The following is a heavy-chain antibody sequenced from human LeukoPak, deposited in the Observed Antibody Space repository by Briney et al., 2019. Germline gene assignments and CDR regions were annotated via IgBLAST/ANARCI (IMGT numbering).Heavy chain of an antibody. J-gene: IGHJ6*03. D-gene: IGHD3-3*01. CDR3: AARRGYYHYMDV. Sequence: GRSLRLFCAASGFTFSRYGVAWARHAPGKGLEWVSSISNSGSNSYYADSVKGRFTISRDNSKNTLSLQMNSLAAEDTAVYYCAARRGYYHYMDVWGKGTTVTISS. CDR1: GFTFSRYG. V-gene: IGHV3-23*01. CDR2: ISNSGSNS.